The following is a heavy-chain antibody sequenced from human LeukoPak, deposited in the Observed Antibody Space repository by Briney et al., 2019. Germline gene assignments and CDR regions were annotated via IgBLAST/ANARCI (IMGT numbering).Heavy chain of an antibody. CDR1: GYPFTTSW. D-gene: IGHD5-24*01. Sequence: GESLKISCQGFGYPFTTSWIGWVRQLPGKGLEWTAIIYAGNSDAKYSPSFQGQVSISTDRSISTAYLHWSSLKSSDTAIYYCAIINHPDGRVYWGQGTLVTVSS. J-gene: IGHJ4*02. V-gene: IGHV5-51*01. CDR3: AIINHPDGRVY. CDR2: IYAGNSDA.